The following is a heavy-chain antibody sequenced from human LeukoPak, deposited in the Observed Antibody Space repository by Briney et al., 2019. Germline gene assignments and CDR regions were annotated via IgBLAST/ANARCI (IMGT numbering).Heavy chain of an antibody. Sequence: SETLSLTCTVSGGSIFSYHWNWNRQRPGQGLEWIGYTYSNGITSYNPSLRSRCTISIATSKNLFSLRLRSVSAADTAIYYCARRAYYDSSGYSPASCYFDLWGRGTLVSVSS. CDR2: TYSNGIT. CDR1: GGSIFSYH. CDR3: ARRAYYDSSGYSPASCYFDL. V-gene: IGHV4-4*08. J-gene: IGHJ2*01. D-gene: IGHD3-22*01.